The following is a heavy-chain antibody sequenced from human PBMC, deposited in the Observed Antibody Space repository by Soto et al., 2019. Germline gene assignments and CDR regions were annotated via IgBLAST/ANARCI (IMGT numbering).Heavy chain of an antibody. V-gene: IGHV3-30-3*01. J-gene: IGHJ5*02. CDR1: GFTFNTYA. Sequence: QVPLVESGGGVVQPGGSLRLSCAASGFTFNTYAIHWVRQAPGKGLEWVAVISNHGDKKYYADSVKGRFSISRDNSKNKSFLQVNSLRTEDTAVYYCAREEGGYSGYDANWFDPWGQGTLVTVSS. CDR3: AREEGGYSGYDANWFDP. D-gene: IGHD5-12*01. CDR2: ISNHGDKK.